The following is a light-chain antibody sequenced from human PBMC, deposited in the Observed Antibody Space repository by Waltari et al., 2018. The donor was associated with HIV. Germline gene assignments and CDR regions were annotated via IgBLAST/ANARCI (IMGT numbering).Light chain of an antibody. CDR1: QGVSSN. J-gene: IGKJ1*01. CDR3: QQYYDTPWT. Sequence: EIVMTQSPATLSVSPGESVTLPCRASQGVSSNLAWYQQRPGQAPRLLIFAASTRAPGIPARFSGSGSGTEFTLTISSLQSEDFAVYYCQQYYDTPWTFGQGTKVEIK. CDR2: AAS. V-gene: IGKV3-15*01.